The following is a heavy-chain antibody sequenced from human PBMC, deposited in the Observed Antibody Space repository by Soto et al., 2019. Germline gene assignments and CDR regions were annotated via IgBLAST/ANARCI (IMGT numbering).Heavy chain of an antibody. J-gene: IGHJ4*02. CDR1: GDRVSSDSAA. CDR3: ARDGSSSGWYDY. CDR2: TYFRSEWYH. D-gene: IGHD6-19*01. Sequence: SQTLSLTCAISGDRVSSDSAAGSWIRQSPLRGLEWLGRTYFRSEWYHDYAVSVKSRLIINADTSENQFSLHLNSVTPEDTAVYYCARDGSSSGWYDYWGRGILVTVSS. V-gene: IGHV6-1*01.